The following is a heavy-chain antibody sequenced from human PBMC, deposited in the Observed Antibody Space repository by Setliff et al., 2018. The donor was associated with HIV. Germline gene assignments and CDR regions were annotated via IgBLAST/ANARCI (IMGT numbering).Heavy chain of an antibody. Sequence: SVKVSCKASGGTFSNYAFSWVRLAPGQGLEWMGGIIPIFGSADYAQKFQGRVTISADESTSTVYLELSSLTSDDTAMYYCASKGDYYTSKTLDSWGQGTLVTVSS. V-gene: IGHV1-69*13. CDR2: IIPIFGSA. D-gene: IGHD3-10*01. CDR1: GGTFSNYA. J-gene: IGHJ4*02. CDR3: ASKGDYYTSKTLDS.